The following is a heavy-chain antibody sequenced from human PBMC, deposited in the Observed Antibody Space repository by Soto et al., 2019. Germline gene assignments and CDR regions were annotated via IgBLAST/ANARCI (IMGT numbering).Heavy chain of an antibody. Sequence: SETLSLTCTVSGGSISSYYWSWIRQLPGKGLEWIGYIYYSGSTNYNPSLKSRVTISVDTSKNQFSLKLSSVTAADTAVYYCARAQGVYGMDVWGQGTTVTVS. J-gene: IGHJ6*02. D-gene: IGHD3-16*01. CDR1: GGSISSYY. CDR2: IYYSGST. V-gene: IGHV4-59*01. CDR3: ARAQGVYGMDV.